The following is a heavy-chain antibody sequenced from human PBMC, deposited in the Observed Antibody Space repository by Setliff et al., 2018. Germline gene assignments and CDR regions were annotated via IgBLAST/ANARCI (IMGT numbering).Heavy chain of an antibody. CDR3: ARRETYYNFWSGYFDY. Sequence: ETLSLTCTVSGGSISSSSYYWGWIRQPPGKGLERIGSIYYSGSTYYNPSLKSRVTISVDTSKNQFSLKLSSVTAADTAVYYCARRETYYNFWSGYFDYWGQGTLVTVSS. CDR2: IYYSGST. D-gene: IGHD3-3*01. V-gene: IGHV4-39*07. CDR1: GGSISSSSYY. J-gene: IGHJ4*02.